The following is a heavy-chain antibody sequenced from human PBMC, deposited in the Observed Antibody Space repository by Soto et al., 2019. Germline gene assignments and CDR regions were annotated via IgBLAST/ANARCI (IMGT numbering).Heavy chain of an antibody. V-gene: IGHV4-30-2*01. D-gene: IGHD4-17*01. Sequence: SETLSLTCAVSEGSFSTGDYSWNWVRQPPGKGLEWIGYIYTSGSTYYSSSLKSRVTISVDRSKNQFSLQLTSVTAADTAVYYCAIGNDYCGVPFDYWGHGLLVTVSS. J-gene: IGHJ4*01. CDR2: IYTSGST. CDR3: AIGNDYCGVPFDY. CDR1: EGSFSTGDYS.